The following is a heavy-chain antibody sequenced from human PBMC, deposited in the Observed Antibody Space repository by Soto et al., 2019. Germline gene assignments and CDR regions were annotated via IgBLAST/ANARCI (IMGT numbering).Heavy chain of an antibody. J-gene: IGHJ4*02. D-gene: IGHD2-21*02. Sequence: EVQLVESEGGLVQPGGSLRLSCEASGFIFTTSDMSWVRQAPGKGLEWISSITITGDTTHYADSVKGRFTTPRDNSRNTGVFEINRPRVSASVVYSWCKGGGGDHGYWGQGTLVAVSS. CDR2: ITITGDTT. CDR3: CKGGGGDHGY. V-gene: IGHV3-23*04. CDR1: GFIFTTSD.